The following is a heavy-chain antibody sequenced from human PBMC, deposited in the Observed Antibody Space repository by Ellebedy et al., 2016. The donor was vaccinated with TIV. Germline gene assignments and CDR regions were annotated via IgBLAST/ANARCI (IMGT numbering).Heavy chain of an antibody. Sequence: ASVKVSCXASGYTFTGYYMHWVRQAPGQGLEWMGWINPDTGVTNSAQRFQGRVTMTRDTSIYTAYMEVSSLRSDDTAVYYCARDRQPYYYESSAYSTRGMDVWGQGTTVTVSS. CDR3: ARDRQPYYYESSAYSTRGMDV. D-gene: IGHD3-22*01. V-gene: IGHV1-2*02. CDR1: GYTFTGYY. CDR2: INPDTGVT. J-gene: IGHJ6*02.